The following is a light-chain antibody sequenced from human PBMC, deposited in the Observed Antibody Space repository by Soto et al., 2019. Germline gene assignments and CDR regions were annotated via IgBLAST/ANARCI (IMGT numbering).Light chain of an antibody. J-gene: IGKJ1*01. CDR3: QQYANSRT. Sequence: EIVLTQSPGTLSLSPGERATPSCRASQSVNINYFAWYQQKSGQAPRLLIYGTSNRASGIPDRFSGSGSGTDFTLSISGLEPEDFAVYFCQQYANSRTFGQGTKVDIK. CDR2: GTS. V-gene: IGKV3-20*01. CDR1: QSVNINY.